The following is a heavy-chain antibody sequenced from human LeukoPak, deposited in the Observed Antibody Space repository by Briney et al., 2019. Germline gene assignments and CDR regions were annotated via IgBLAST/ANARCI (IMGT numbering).Heavy chain of an antibody. J-gene: IGHJ5*02. V-gene: IGHV4-59*10. D-gene: IGHD3-10*01. CDR2: IYTTGIT. CDR1: GGSFSGYY. CDR3: ARGDYASGSYRFDP. Sequence: PSETLSLTCAVYGGSFSGYYWSWIRQPAGKGLEWIGRIYTTGITNYNASVKSRVTISVDQSKNQFSLKLTSVTAADTAVYYCARGDYASGSYRFDPWGQGTLVTVSS.